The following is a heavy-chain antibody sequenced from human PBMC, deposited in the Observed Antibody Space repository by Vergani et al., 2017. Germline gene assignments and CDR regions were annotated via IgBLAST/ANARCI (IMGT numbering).Heavy chain of an antibody. CDR2: INAGNGNT. V-gene: IGHV1-3*01. CDR1: GYTFTSYA. J-gene: IGHJ6*03. Sequence: QVQLVQSGAEVKKPGASVKVSCKVSGYTFTSYAMHWVRQAPGQRLEWMGWINAGNGNTKYSQKFQGRVTITRDTSASTAYMELSSLRSEDTAVYYCARGGSSRRYYYYYYMDVWGKGTTVTVSS. D-gene: IGHD6-6*01. CDR3: ARGGSSRRYYYYYYMDV.